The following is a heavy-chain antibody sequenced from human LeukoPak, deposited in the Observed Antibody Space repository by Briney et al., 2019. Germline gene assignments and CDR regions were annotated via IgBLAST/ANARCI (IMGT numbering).Heavy chain of an antibody. CDR1: GGSFSGYY. V-gene: IGHV4-34*01. D-gene: IGHD2-2*02. CDR3: ARGPYCSSTSCYKGTGYYYYGMDV. J-gene: IGHJ6*02. Sequence: SETLSPTCAVYGGSFSGYYWSWIRQPPGKGLEWIGEINHSGSTNYNPSLKSRVTISVDTSKNQFSLKLSSVTAADTAVYYCARGPYCSSTSCYKGTGYYYYGMDVWGQGTTVTVSS. CDR2: INHSGST.